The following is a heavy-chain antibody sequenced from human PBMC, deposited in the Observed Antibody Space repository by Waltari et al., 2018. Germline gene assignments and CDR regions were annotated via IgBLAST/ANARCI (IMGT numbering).Heavy chain of an antibody. J-gene: IGHJ3*02. V-gene: IGHV3-21*01. Sequence: EVQLVESGGGLVKPGGSLRLSCAASGFTFSSYSMNWVRQAPGKGLEWVSSISSSSSYIYYADSVKGRFTISRDNAKNSLYLQMNSLRAEDTAVYYCARVGAARADAFDIWGQGTMVTVSS. D-gene: IGHD6-6*01. CDR1: GFTFSSYS. CDR3: ARVGAARADAFDI. CDR2: ISSSSSYI.